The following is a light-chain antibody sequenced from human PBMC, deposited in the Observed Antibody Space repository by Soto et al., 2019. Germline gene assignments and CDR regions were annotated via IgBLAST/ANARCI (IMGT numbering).Light chain of an antibody. CDR1: QTVSTNY. CDR3: QQYGSSQRT. J-gene: IGKJ1*01. CDR2: GAS. Sequence: TLGTGTLSLSVEVRATVSCWASQTVSTNYLAWYQQKPGQAPRLLIYGASKRTTGIPDRFSGSGSGTDFTLTISRLEPEDFAVCCCQQYGSSQRTFGQGTKVDIK. V-gene: IGKV3-20*01.